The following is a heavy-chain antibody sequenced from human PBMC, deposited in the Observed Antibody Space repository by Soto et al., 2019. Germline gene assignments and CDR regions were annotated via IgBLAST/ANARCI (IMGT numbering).Heavy chain of an antibody. CDR2: INAGNGNT. V-gene: IGHV1-3*01. J-gene: IGHJ6*03. Sequence: ASVKVSCKASGYTFTSYAMHWVRQAPGQRLEWIGWINAGNGNTKYSQKFQGRVTITRDTSASTAYMELSSLRSEDTAVFYCASSWAGPNFYYYYMDVWGKGTTVTVSS. CDR3: ASSWAGPNFYYYYMDV. CDR1: GYTFTSYA. D-gene: IGHD6-19*01.